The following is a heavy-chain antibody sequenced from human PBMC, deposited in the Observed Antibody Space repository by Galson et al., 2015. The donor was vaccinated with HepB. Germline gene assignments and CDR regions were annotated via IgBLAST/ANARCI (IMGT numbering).Heavy chain of an antibody. CDR1: GGTFSSYA. Sequence: SVKVSCKASGGTFSSYAISWVRQAPGQGLEWMGGIIPIFGTANYAQKFQGRVTITADESTSTAYMELSSLRSEDTAVYYCASSRPPNWSGYYKNYYYYYMDVWGKGTTVTVSS. CDR2: IIPIFGTA. J-gene: IGHJ6*03. CDR3: ASSRPPNWSGYYKNYYYYYMDV. V-gene: IGHV1-69*13. D-gene: IGHD3-3*01.